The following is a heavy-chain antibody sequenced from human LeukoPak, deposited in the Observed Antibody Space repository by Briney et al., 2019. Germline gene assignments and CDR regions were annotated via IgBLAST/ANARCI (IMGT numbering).Heavy chain of an antibody. J-gene: IGHJ4*02. CDR1: GYTFTSYG. CDR2: ISAYNGNR. D-gene: IGHD3-22*01. CDR3: ARDAPSDSSGYYYPYYFDY. V-gene: IGHV1-18*01. Sequence: ASVKVSCKASGYTFTSYGISWVRQAPGQGLEWMGWISAYNGNRNYAQKLQGRVTMTTDTSTSTAYMELRSLRSDDTAVYYCARDAPSDSSGYYYPYYFDYWGQGTLVTVSS.